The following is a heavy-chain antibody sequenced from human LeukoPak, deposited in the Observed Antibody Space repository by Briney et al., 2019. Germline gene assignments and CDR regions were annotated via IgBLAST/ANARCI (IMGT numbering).Heavy chain of an antibody. Sequence: GESLKISCTASGSSSTSYLIGWVRQTPGKGLEWIGIIYPGDSDTRYSPSFQGQVTISADKSISTAYLQWSSLKASDTAMYYCARVDTAMVPSFLDYWGQGTLVTVSS. CDR1: GSSSTSYL. CDR3: ARVDTAMVPSFLDY. D-gene: IGHD5-18*01. J-gene: IGHJ4*02. CDR2: IYPGDSDT. V-gene: IGHV5-51*01.